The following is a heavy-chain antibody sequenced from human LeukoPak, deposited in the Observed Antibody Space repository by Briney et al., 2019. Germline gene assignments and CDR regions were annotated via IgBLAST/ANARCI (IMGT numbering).Heavy chain of an antibody. Sequence: GGSPRLSCAGSGFPFSSYAMSWVRQAPGKELEWVSGISGSGGSSYYADSVKGRFTISRDNSENTLYLQMNSLRVEDTAVYYCAKAGGEAAAGRAGFDFWGQGTLVTVSS. V-gene: IGHV3-23*01. J-gene: IGHJ4*02. CDR3: AKAGGEAAAGRAGFDF. D-gene: IGHD6-13*01. CDR1: GFPFSSYA. CDR2: ISGSGGSS.